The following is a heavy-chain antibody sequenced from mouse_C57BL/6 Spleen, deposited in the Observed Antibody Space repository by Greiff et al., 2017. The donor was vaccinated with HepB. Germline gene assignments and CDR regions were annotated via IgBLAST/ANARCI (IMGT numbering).Heavy chain of an antibody. CDR3: ARGSSYPRWYFDV. V-gene: IGHV1-7*01. J-gene: IGHJ1*03. CDR2: INPSSGYT. Sequence: QVHVKQSGAELAKPGASVKLSCKASGYTFTSYWMHWVKQRPGQGLEWIGYINPSSGYTKYNQKFKDKATLTADKSSSTAYMQLSSLTYEDSAVYYCARGSSYPRWYFDVWGTGTTVTVSS. CDR1: GYTFTSYW. D-gene: IGHD1-1*01.